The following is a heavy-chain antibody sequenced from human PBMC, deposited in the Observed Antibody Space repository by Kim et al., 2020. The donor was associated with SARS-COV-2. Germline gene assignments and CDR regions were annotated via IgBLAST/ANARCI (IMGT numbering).Heavy chain of an antibody. CDR2: IYYSGST. J-gene: IGHJ4*02. CDR3: ARHLDSSWLFDY. CDR1: GGSVSSSSYY. D-gene: IGHD6-13*01. Sequence: SETLSLTCTVSGGSVSSSSYYWGWIRQPPGKGLEWIGIIYYSGSTYYNPSLKSRVTISVDTSKNQFSLKLSSVTAADTAVYYCARHLDSSWLFDYWGQGTLVTVSS. V-gene: IGHV4-39*01.